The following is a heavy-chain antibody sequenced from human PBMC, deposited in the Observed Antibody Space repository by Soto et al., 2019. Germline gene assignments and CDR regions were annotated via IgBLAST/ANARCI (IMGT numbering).Heavy chain of an antibody. V-gene: IGHV3-48*02. CDR2: VNLKGAPT. J-gene: IGHJ6*02. Sequence: EEQLVESGGGLVEPGGSLRLSCVASGFAFSGYHMDWVRQTPGRGMECVAYVNLKGAPTYYADSVRGRFTISRDNVQNSLILEMSSLRDEVTAVYYCARDFRFAVDLWGLGTAVTVSS. CDR3: ARDFRFAVDL. CDR1: GFAFSGYH. D-gene: IGHD2-21*01.